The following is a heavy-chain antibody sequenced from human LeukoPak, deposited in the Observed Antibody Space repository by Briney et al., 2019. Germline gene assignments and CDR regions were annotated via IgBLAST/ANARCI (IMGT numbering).Heavy chain of an antibody. J-gene: IGHJ6*04. CDR3: ARGSPGGGSGGHPPPSYYYGMDV. Sequence: SETLSLTCAVYGGSFSGYYWSWIRQPPGKGLEWIGEINHSGSTNYNPSLKSRVTISVDTSKNQFSLKLSSVTAADTAVYYCARGSPGGGSGGHPPPSYYYGMDVWGKGTTVTVSS. CDR1: GGSFSGYY. V-gene: IGHV4-34*01. CDR2: INHSGST. D-gene: IGHD3-10*01.